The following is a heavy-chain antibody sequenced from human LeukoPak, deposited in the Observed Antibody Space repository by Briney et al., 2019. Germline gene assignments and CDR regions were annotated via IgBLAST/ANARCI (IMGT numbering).Heavy chain of an antibody. V-gene: IGHV1-18*01. CDR3: ARDREVGATFPTFDY. CDR1: GYTFTSYG. Sequence: ASVKVSCKASGYTFTSYGISWVRQAPGQGLEWMGWISAYNGNTNYAQKLQGRVTMTTDTSTSTAHMELRSLRSDDTAVYYCARDREVGATFPTFDYWGQGTLVTVSS. CDR2: ISAYNGNT. J-gene: IGHJ4*02. D-gene: IGHD1-26*01.